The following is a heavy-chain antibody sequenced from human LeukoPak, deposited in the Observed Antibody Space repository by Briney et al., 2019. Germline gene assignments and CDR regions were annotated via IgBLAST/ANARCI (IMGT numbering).Heavy chain of an antibody. V-gene: IGHV4-34*01. CDR3: ARGARYYYYYGMDV. CDR2: INHSGST. J-gene: IGHJ6*02. Sequence: GSLRLSCAASGFTFSSYAMSWIRQPPGKGLEWIGEINHSGSTNYNPSLKSRVTISVDTSKNQFSLKLSSVTAADTAVYYCARGARYYYYYGMDVWGQGTTVTVSS. CDR1: GFTFSSYA. D-gene: IGHD6-6*01.